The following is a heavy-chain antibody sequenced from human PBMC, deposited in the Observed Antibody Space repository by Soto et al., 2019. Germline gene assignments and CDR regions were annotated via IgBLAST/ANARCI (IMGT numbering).Heavy chain of an antibody. Sequence: NFVNHGVNWIRKDTGKGLEWVSYISSSSSTIYYADSVKGRFTISRDNAKNSLYLQMNSLRAEDTAVYYCATSLDVWGQGTTVTVSS. CDR3: ATSLDV. V-gene: IGHV3-48*01. J-gene: IGHJ6*02. CDR2: ISSSSSTI. CDR1: NFVNHG.